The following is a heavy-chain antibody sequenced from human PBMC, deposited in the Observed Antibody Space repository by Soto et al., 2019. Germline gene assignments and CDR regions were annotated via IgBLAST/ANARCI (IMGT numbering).Heavy chain of an antibody. CDR1: GGSISSYY. CDR3: ARHLQSFVIPGYYYYYMDV. CDR2: IYYSGST. Sequence: SETLSLTCTVSGGSISSYYWSWIRQPPGKGLEWIGYIYYSGSTNYNPSLKSRVTISVDTSKNQFSLKLSSVTAADTAVYYCARHLQSFVIPGYYYYYMDVWGKGTTVTVSS. J-gene: IGHJ6*03. D-gene: IGHD3-16*02. V-gene: IGHV4-59*08.